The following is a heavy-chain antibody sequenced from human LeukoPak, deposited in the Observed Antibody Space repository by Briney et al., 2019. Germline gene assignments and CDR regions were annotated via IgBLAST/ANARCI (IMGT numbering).Heavy chain of an antibody. CDR2: IWYDGSNK. CDR3: ARDDLYYYDSSGSPGAFDI. V-gene: IGHV3-33*01. CDR1: GFTFSSYG. D-gene: IGHD3-22*01. Sequence: PGGSLRLSCAASGFTFSSYGMHWVRHAPGKGLEWVAVIWYDGSNKYYADSVKGLFTISRDNSKNTLYLQMNSLRAEDTAVYYCARDDLYYYDSSGSPGAFDIWGQGTMVTVSS. J-gene: IGHJ3*02.